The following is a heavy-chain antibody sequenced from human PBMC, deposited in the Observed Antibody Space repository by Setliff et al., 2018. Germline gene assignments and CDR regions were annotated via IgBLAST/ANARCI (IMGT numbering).Heavy chain of an antibody. V-gene: IGHV3-15*07. Sequence: GGSLRLSCAASGFTFSNAWMNWVRQAPGKGLEWVGRIKSKTDGGTTDYAAPVKGRFTISRDDSKNTLYLQMNSLKNEDTALYYCMSTPSGTYSTYYYYYNMDVWGKGTQVTVSS. D-gene: IGHD3-10*01. J-gene: IGHJ6*03. CDR3: MSTPSGTYSTYYYYYNMDV. CDR2: IKSKTDGGTT. CDR1: GFTFSNAW.